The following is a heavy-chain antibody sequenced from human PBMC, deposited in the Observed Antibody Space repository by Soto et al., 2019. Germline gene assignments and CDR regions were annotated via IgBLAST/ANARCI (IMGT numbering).Heavy chain of an antibody. CDR2: SNSDGKST. Sequence: EVQLVESGGGLVQPGGSLRLSCAASGFTISSYWMHWVRQAPGKGLVWVSRSNSDGKSTDYADSVKGRFTISRDNAKNTLYLQMNSLRVEDTAVYYCARGLFYATSVYYGYWGQGTQVTVSS. V-gene: IGHV3-74*01. D-gene: IGHD3-22*01. J-gene: IGHJ4*02. CDR3: ARGLFYATSVYYGY. CDR1: GFTISSYW.